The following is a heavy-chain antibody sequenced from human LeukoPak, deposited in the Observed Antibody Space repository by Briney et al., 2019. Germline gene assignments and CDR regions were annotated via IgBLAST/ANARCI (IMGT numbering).Heavy chain of an antibody. CDR3: AKDIGGSGSLDY. CDR2: TRNKANSYTT. D-gene: IGHD1-26*01. V-gene: IGHV3-72*01. CDR1: GFTFSDHY. Sequence: GGSLRLSCAASGFTFSDHYMDWVRQAPGKGLEWVGRTRNKANSYTTEYAASVKGRFTISRDDSKNSLYLQMNNLRTEDTALYYCAKDIGGSGSLDYWGQGTLVTVSS. J-gene: IGHJ4*02.